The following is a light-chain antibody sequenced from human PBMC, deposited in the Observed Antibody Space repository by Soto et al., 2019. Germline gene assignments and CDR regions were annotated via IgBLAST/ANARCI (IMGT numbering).Light chain of an antibody. CDR2: DAS. Sequence: DIQMTQSPSTLSASVGDRVTITCRASQSISSWLAWYQQKPGKAPKVLIYDASSLESGVPSRFSSSGSGTEFTLTISSLQPEDSASYYCQQYNSYVYTFGQGTKLEIK. CDR3: QQYNSYVYT. J-gene: IGKJ2*01. V-gene: IGKV1-5*01. CDR1: QSISSW.